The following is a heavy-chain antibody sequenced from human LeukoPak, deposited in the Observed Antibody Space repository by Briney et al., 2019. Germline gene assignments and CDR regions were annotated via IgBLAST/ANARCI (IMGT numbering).Heavy chain of an antibody. Sequence: SETLSLTCAVYGGSFSGYYWSWIRQPPGKGLEWIGYIYHSGSTYYNPSLKSRVTISVDRSKNQFSLKLSSVTAADTAVYYCARGHYWGQGTLVTVSS. CDR3: ARGHY. J-gene: IGHJ4*02. CDR1: GGSFSGYY. V-gene: IGHV4-34*01. CDR2: IYHSGST.